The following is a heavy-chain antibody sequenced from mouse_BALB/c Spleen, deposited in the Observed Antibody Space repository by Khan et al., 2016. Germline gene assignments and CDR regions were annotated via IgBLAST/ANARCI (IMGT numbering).Heavy chain of an antibody. CDR3: AREGDDGYFDY. Sequence: QVPLKQSGPELVKPGALVKISCKASGYTFTSYDINWVKQRPGQGLEWIGWIYPGDDNTKYNEKFKGKATLTADKSSSTAYMQLSSLTSENSAVYCCAREGDDGYFDYWGQGTTLTVSS. CDR1: GYTFTSYD. D-gene: IGHD2-12*01. V-gene: IGHV1S56*01. CDR2: IYPGDDNT. J-gene: IGHJ2*01.